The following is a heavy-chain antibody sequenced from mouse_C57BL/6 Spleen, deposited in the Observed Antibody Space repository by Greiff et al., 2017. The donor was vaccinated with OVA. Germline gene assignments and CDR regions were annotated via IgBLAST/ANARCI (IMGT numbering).Heavy chain of an antibody. CDR2: IWGGGST. J-gene: IGHJ4*01. CDR3: AKHVTTVVATGGMDY. CDR1: GFSLTSYG. Sequence: VQLQESGPGLVAPSQSLSITCTVSGFSLTSYGVDWVRQPPGKGLEWLGVIWGGGSTNYNSALMSRLSISKDNSNIQVFLKMNSLQTDDTAMYYCAKHVTTVVATGGMDYWGQGTSVTVSS. D-gene: IGHD1-1*01. V-gene: IGHV2-9*01.